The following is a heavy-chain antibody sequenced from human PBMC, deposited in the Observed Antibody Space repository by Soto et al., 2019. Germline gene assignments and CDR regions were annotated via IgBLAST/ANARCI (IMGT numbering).Heavy chain of an antibody. CDR2: IHYSGTT. CDR3: ARYNSYAIDY. J-gene: IGHJ4*02. Sequence: PSETLSLPCTLSGTSISSYYWSWIRQPPGKGLEWIANIHYSGTTNYNPSLASRVTLSVDTSKNQFSLKMTSVTAADRAMYFCARYNSYAIDYWGRGTLVTVSS. CDR1: GTSISSYY. D-gene: IGHD2-8*01. V-gene: IGHV4-59*01.